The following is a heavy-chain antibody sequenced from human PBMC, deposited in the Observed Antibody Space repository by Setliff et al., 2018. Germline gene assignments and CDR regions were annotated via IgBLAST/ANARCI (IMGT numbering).Heavy chain of an antibody. CDR2: INHSGST. CDR3: ASMGATRDY. Sequence: LSLTCAVYGGSFSGYYWSWIRQPPGKGLEWIGEINHSGSTNYNPSLKSRVTISVDTSKNQFSLRLSSVTAADTAVYYCASMGATRDYWGQGTLVTVSS. CDR1: GGSFSGYY. V-gene: IGHV4-34*01. J-gene: IGHJ4*02. D-gene: IGHD1-26*01.